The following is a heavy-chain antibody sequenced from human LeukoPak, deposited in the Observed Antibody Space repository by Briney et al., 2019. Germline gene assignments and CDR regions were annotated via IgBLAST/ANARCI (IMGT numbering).Heavy chain of an antibody. CDR1: GFTFSSYE. V-gene: IGHV3-48*03. D-gene: IGHD4-17*01. CDR3: ARGTVTAYYYGMDV. Sequence: PGGSLRLSCAASGFTFSSYEMNWVRQAPGKGLEWVLYISSSGSTIYYADSVKGRFTISRANAKNSLDLQMNSLRAEDTVVYYCARGTVTAYYYGMDVWGQGTTVTVSS. CDR2: ISSSGSTI. J-gene: IGHJ6*02.